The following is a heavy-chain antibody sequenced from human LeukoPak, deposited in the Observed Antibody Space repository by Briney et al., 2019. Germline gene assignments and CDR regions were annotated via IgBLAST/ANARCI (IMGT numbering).Heavy chain of an antibody. CDR3: ARSELYCSGGSCYSY. CDR1: GGTFISYA. D-gene: IGHD2-15*01. J-gene: IGHJ4*02. CDR2: ILPIFGTA. Sequence: SVKVSCKASGGTFISYAISWVRQAPGQGLEWMGGILPIFGTANYAQKFQGRVTITADESTSTAYMEVSSLRSEDTAVYYCARSELYCSGGSCYSYWGQGTLVTVSS. V-gene: IGHV1-69*13.